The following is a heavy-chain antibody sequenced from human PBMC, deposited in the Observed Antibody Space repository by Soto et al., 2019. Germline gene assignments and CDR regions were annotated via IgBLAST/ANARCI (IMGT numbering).Heavy chain of an antibody. V-gene: IGHV3-30*18. CDR3: AKDLYKRSSGPGGFDY. CDR2: ISYDGSNK. Sequence: QVQLVESGGGVVQPGRSLRLSCAASGFTFSSYGMHWVRQAPGKGLEWVAVISYDGSNKYYADSVKGRFTISRDNSKNTLYLQMNSLRAEDTAVYYCAKDLYKRSSGPGGFDYWGQGTLVTVSS. CDR1: GFTFSSYG. J-gene: IGHJ4*02. D-gene: IGHD6-13*01.